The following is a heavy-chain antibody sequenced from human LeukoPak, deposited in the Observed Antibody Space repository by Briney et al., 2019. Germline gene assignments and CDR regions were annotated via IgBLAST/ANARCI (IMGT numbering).Heavy chain of an antibody. V-gene: IGHV3-7*04. CDR1: GFTFSYYW. D-gene: IGHD1-26*01. CDR2: INGNET. CDR3: ARDCVIVGAPCYDY. J-gene: IGHJ4*02. Sequence: GGSLRLSCAASGFTFSYYWMSWVRQAPGKGLEWVANINGNETYYVDSVKGRFTISRDNAKNSLYLQMNTLRAEDTAVYYCARDCVIVGAPCYDYWGQGTLVTVSS.